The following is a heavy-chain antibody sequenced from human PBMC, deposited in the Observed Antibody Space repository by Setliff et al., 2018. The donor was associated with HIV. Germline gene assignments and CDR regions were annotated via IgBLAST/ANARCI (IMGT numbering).Heavy chain of an antibody. Sequence: ASVKVSCKASGYSVIDYYMHWVRQAPGQGLEWMGWINPNSGGTNYAQNFQGRVTMTRDTSINTAYMELSRLRSDDTAVYHCARDVWQWLVRNYMDVWGKGTTVTVSS. D-gene: IGHD6-19*01. V-gene: IGHV1-2*02. CDR3: ARDVWQWLVRNYMDV. CDR2: INPNSGGT. J-gene: IGHJ6*03. CDR1: GYSVIDYY.